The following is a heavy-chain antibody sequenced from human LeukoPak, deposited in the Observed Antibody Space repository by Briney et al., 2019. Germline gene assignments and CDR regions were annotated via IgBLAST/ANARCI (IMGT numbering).Heavy chain of an antibody. CDR2: IKQDGSEK. Sequence: GGPLRLSCAASGFTFSSYWMSWVRQAPGKGLEWVANIKQDGSEKYYVDSVKGRFTISRDNAKNSLYLQMNSLRAEDTAVYYCARDNSGWYYDYWGQGTLVTVSS. V-gene: IGHV3-7*01. CDR3: ARDNSGWYYDY. CDR1: GFTFSSYW. D-gene: IGHD5-12*01. J-gene: IGHJ4*02.